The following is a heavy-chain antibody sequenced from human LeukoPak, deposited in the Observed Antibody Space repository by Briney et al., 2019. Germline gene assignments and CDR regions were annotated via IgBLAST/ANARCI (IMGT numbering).Heavy chain of an antibody. D-gene: IGHD1-26*01. CDR1: GYSISSGYD. CDR2: IYHSGST. Sequence: PSETLSLTCAVSGYSISSGYDWGWIRQPPGKGLEWIGSIYHSGSTYYNPSLKSRVTISVDTSKNQFSLKLSSVTAADTAVYYCARTVGATGIVYWGQGTLVTVSS. V-gene: IGHV4-38-2*01. J-gene: IGHJ4*02. CDR3: ARTVGATGIVY.